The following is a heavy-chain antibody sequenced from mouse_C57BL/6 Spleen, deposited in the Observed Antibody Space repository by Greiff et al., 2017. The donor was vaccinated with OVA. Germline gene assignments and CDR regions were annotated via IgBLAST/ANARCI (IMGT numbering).Heavy chain of an antibody. D-gene: IGHD2-4*01. Sequence: VQLQQPGAELVKPGASVKMSCKASGYTFTSYWITWVKQRPGQGLEWIGDIYPGSGSTNYNEKFKSKATLTVDTSSSTAYMQLSSLTSEDSAVYYCASPGYDYDGILGMDYWGQGTSVTVSS. J-gene: IGHJ4*01. CDR2: IYPGSGST. CDR3: ASPGYDYDGILGMDY. CDR1: GYTFTSYW. V-gene: IGHV1-55*01.